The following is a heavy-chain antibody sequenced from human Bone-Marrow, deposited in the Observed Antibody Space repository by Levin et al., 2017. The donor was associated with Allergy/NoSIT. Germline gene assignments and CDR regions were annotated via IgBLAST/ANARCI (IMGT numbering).Heavy chain of an antibody. Sequence: SQTLSLTCSVSGGSISTGEYYWSWIRQPPGKGLEWIGHIFNNGATYYMSSLKSRATISKDTSKNQFSLNLNSVTAADTAVYFCARTRAFYYDRTGYTPASLQIDNWGQGTLVTVSS. V-gene: IGHV4-30-4*01. J-gene: IGHJ4*02. CDR1: GGSISTGEYY. D-gene: IGHD3-22*01. CDR3: ARTRAFYYDRTGYTPASLQIDN. CDR2: IFNNGAT.